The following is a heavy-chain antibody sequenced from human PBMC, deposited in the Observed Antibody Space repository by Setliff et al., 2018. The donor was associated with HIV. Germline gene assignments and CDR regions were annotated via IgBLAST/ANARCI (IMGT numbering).Heavy chain of an antibody. CDR1: GGSISGYY. V-gene: IGHV4-4*09. CDR2: IYSSGST. D-gene: IGHD3-10*01. CDR3: VRRIDNSGTFPDKNWFDT. J-gene: IGHJ5*02. Sequence: SETLSLTCTVSGGSISGYYWSWIRQSPGKGLEWIGYIYSSGSTNFNPSLKSRVTLSIDTSKNQFSLNLTSMTAADTAVYFCVRRIDNSGTFPDKNWFDTWGQGSLVTVSS.